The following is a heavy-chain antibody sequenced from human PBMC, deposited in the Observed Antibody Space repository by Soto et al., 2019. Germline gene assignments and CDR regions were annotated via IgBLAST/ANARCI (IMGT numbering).Heavy chain of an antibody. J-gene: IGHJ3*02. Sequence: GGSLSLSCAASGFTVSSNYMSWVRQAPGKGLEWVSVIYSGGSTYYADSVKGRFTISRDNSKNTLYLQMNSLRAEDTAVYYCARDSVKVRGIESAFDIWGQGTMVTVSS. CDR2: IYSGGST. V-gene: IGHV3-66*01. CDR3: ARDSVKVRGIESAFDI. CDR1: GFTVSSNY. D-gene: IGHD3-10*01.